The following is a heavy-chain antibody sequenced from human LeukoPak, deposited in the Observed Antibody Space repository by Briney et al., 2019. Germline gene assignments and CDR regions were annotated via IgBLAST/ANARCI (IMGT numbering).Heavy chain of an antibody. D-gene: IGHD3-22*01. CDR1: GFTFSSHG. CDR2: ISYDGSYK. CDR3: AKGYYDSSGWVFDI. Sequence: PGRSLRLSCAASGFTFSSHGMHWVRQAPGKGMEWVAVISYDGSYKYYADSVKGRFTISRDSSKNTLYLQMNSLRAEDTAVYYCAKGYYDSSGWVFDIWGQGTMVTVSS. V-gene: IGHV3-30*18. J-gene: IGHJ3*02.